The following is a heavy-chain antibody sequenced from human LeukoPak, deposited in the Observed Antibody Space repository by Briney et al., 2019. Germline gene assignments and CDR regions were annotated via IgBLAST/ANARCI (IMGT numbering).Heavy chain of an antibody. J-gene: IGHJ4*02. CDR3: ARDHSGSIDY. D-gene: IGHD3-10*01. Sequence: GGSLRLSCSGSGFTFSNYVMSWVRQAPGKGLEWVSYISSSGSTIYYADSVKGRFTISRDNAKNSLYLQMNSLRAEDTAVYYCARDHSGSIDYWGQGTLVTVSS. V-gene: IGHV3-11*01. CDR1: GFTFSNYV. CDR2: ISSSGSTI.